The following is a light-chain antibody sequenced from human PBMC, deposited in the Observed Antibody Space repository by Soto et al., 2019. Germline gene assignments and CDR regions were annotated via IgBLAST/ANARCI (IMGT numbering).Light chain of an antibody. CDR1: QSVSIW. CDR3: QQFNTSPWT. CDR2: KSS. J-gene: IGKJ1*01. V-gene: IGKV1-5*03. Sequence: DIQMTQSPSTLSASEGDRVTISCRASQSVSIWLAWYQQKPGRAPKLLIYKSSIVESGVPSRFSGSGSGTEFTLTISSLQPDDFATYYCQQFNTSPWTFGQGTKVDIK.